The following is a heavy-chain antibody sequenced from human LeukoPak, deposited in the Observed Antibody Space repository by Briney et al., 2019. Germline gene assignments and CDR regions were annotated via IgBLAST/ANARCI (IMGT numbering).Heavy chain of an antibody. J-gene: IGHJ4*02. Sequence: GGSLRLSCTASGFTFSSYAMNWVRQAPGKGLEWVSGIVAGGAFTYYADSVKGRFTISRDNSRNTLYLQMNSQRADDTAVYYCAKDLDYTTYAYYFDYWGQGTLVTVSS. CDR3: AKDLDYTTYAYYFDY. D-gene: IGHD4-11*01. V-gene: IGHV3-23*01. CDR2: IVAGGAFT. CDR1: GFTFSSYA.